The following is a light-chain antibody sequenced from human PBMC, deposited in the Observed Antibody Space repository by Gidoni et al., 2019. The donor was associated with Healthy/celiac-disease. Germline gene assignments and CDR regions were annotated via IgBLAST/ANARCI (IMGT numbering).Light chain of an antibody. CDR3: QQYNSYPLT. J-gene: IGKJ4*01. CDR1: QSISSW. V-gene: IGKV1-5*01. Sequence: DIQMTQSPSTLSASVGDRVTITCRASQSISSWLAWYQQKPGKATKLLIYDASSLESGVPSSFSGSGSGTEFTLTISSLQPDDFATYYGQQYNSYPLTFGGGTKVEIK. CDR2: DAS.